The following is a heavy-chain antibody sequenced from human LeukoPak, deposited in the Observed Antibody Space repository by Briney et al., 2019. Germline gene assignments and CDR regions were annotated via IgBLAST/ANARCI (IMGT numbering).Heavy chain of an antibody. V-gene: IGHV1-18*01. CDR1: GYTFTNYS. J-gene: IGHJ5*02. D-gene: IGHD3-3*01. Sequence: GASVKVSCKASGYTFTNYSISWVRQAPGQGLEWMGWISAYNGNTEYAQKVQGRVTMTTDTSTSTAYMELRSLRSDDTAVYYCARLMDFWSGYQNWFDPWGQGTLVTVSS. CDR3: ARLMDFWSGYQNWFDP. CDR2: ISAYNGNT.